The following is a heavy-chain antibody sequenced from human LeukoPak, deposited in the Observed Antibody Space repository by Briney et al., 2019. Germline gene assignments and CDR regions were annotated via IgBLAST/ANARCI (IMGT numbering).Heavy chain of an antibody. CDR1: GFTFSSYG. CDR3: ARDSPIVVVDY. V-gene: IGHV1-18*01. CDR2: ISAYNGNT. J-gene: IGHJ4*02. D-gene: IGHD3-22*01. Sequence: PGGSLRLSCAASGFTFSSYGMHWVRQAPGQGLEWMGWISAYNGNTNYAQKLQGRVTMTTDTSTSTAYMELRSLRSDDTAVYYCARDSPIVVVDYWGQGTLVTVSS.